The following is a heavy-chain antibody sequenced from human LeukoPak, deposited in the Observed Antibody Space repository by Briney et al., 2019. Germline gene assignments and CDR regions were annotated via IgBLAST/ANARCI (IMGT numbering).Heavy chain of an antibody. CDR1: GFTFSSYW. D-gene: IGHD6-13*01. Sequence: GGSLRLSCAASGFTFSSYWMHWVRQAPGKGLVWVSRISSDGSSTSYADSVKGRFTISRDNAKNTLYLQMNSLRAEDTAVYYCARIAAAGTACDYWGQGTLVTVSS. V-gene: IGHV3-74*01. J-gene: IGHJ4*02. CDR3: ARIAAAGTACDY. CDR2: ISSDGSST.